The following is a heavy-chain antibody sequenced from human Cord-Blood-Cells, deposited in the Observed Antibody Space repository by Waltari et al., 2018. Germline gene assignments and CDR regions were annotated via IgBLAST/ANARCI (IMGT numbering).Heavy chain of an antibody. CDR1: GYSISSGYY. CDR3: ARAGDYDFWSGYHNWFNP. CDR2: IDHSGRT. J-gene: IGHJ5*02. D-gene: IGHD3-3*01. V-gene: IGHV4-38-2*01. Sequence: QVQLQESGPGLAKPSETLSPTCAVSGYSISSGYYWGWLRHPPGQGLEWIGSIDHSGRTTCSPSLKSRGTISVVPSKSQFALKLGSVTAADAAVYYCARAGDYDFWSGYHNWFNPWGQGTLVTVSS.